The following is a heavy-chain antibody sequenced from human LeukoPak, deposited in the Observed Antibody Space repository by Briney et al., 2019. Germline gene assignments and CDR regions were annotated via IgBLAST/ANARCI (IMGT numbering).Heavy chain of an antibody. CDR1: GVSISSYY. CDR3: ARDRYYYDSSGTRWFDP. CDR2: IHSSGIT. J-gene: IGHJ5*02. Sequence: SETLSLTCTVSGVSISSYYWSWIRQPPGKGLEWIGYIHSSGITNYNPSLKSRVTISVDTSKNQFSLRLSSVTAADTAVYYCARDRYYYDSSGTRWFDPWGQGTLVTVSS. V-gene: IGHV4-59*01. D-gene: IGHD3-22*01.